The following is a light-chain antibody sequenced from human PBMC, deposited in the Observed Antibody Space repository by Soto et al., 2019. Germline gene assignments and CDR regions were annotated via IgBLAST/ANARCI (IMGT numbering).Light chain of an antibody. CDR3: QQRSSWPPIT. Sequence: EIVLTQSPATLSLSPGERATLSCRASQSVSSYLTWYQQKPGQAPRLLIYDASNRATDIPARFSGSGSGTDFTLPISNLEPEDFAVYYCQQRSSWPPITFGQGTRLEI. CDR2: DAS. J-gene: IGKJ5*01. V-gene: IGKV3-11*01. CDR1: QSVSSY.